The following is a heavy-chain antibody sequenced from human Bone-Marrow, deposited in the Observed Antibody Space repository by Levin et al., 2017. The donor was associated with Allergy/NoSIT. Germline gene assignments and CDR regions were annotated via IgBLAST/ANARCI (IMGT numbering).Heavy chain of an antibody. CDR2: INSDGSTT. Sequence: PGESLKISCAASGFTFSSYWMHWVRQAPGKGLVWVSRINSDGSTTTYADSVKGRFTISRDNAKNTLYLQVNSLRAEDTAVYYCARPIAPSGASYYYGLDVWGQGTTVTVSS. J-gene: IGHJ6*02. CDR3: ARPIAPSGASYYYGLDV. CDR1: GFTFSSYW. V-gene: IGHV3-74*01. D-gene: IGHD6-13*01.